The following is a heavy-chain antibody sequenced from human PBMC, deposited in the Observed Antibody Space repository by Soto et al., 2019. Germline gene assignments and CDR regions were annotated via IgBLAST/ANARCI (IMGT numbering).Heavy chain of an antibody. D-gene: IGHD3-10*01. J-gene: IGHJ5*02. CDR3: ARLSGSGSYYNRNWFDP. Sequence: GESLKISCXGSGYSFTSYWIGWVRQMPGKGLEWMGIIYPGDSDTRYSPSFQGQVTISADKSISTAYLQWSSLKASDTAMYYCARLSGSGSYYNRNWFDPWGQGTLVTVSS. V-gene: IGHV5-51*01. CDR2: IYPGDSDT. CDR1: GYSFTSYW.